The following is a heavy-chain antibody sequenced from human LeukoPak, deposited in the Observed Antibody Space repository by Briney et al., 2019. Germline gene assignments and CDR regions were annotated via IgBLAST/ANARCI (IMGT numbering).Heavy chain of an antibody. V-gene: IGHV3-23*01. CDR1: GFTFSSYA. D-gene: IGHD3-22*01. CDR3: AKDRVIVVDMGAFDI. CDR2: ISGSGGST. J-gene: IGHJ3*02. Sequence: PGGSLRLSCAASGFTFSSYAMSWVRQAPGKGLEWVSAISGSGGSTYYADSGKGRFTISRDNSKNTLYLQMNSLRAEDTAVYYCAKDRVIVVDMGAFDIWGQGTMVTVSS.